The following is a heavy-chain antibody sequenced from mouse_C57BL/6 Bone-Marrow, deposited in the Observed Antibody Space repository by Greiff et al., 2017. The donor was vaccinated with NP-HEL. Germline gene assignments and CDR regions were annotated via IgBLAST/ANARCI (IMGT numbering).Heavy chain of an antibody. D-gene: IGHD2-2*01. CDR3: ARGEGYPYAMDY. Sequence: QVQLQQPGAELVRPGTSVKLSCKASGYTFTSYWMHWVKQRPGQGLEWIGVIDPSDSYTNYNQKFKGKATLTVDTSSSTAYMQLSSLTSEDSAVYYCARGEGYPYAMDYWGQGTSVTVSS. CDR2: IDPSDSYT. V-gene: IGHV1-59*01. J-gene: IGHJ4*01. CDR1: GYTFTSYW.